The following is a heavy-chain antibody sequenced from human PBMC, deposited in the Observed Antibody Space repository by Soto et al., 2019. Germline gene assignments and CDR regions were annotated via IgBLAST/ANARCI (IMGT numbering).Heavy chain of an antibody. CDR2: IYYSGST. CDR1: GGSISSYY. J-gene: IGHJ4*02. Sequence: SETLSLTCTVSGGSISSYYWSWIRQPPGKGLEWIGEIYYSGSTNYNPSLKSRVTISLDKSASQISLTLNSVTAADTAVYYCARQVAVARTRGFDSWGQGTLVTGSS. V-gene: IGHV4-59*08. CDR3: ARQVAVARTRGFDS. D-gene: IGHD5-12*01.